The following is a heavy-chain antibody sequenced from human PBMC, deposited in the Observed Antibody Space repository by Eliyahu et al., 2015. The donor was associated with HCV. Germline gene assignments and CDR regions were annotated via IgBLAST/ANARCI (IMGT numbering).Heavy chain of an antibody. D-gene: IGHD1-14*01. CDR1: GFTFSSYS. J-gene: IGHJ4*02. Sequence: EVQLVESGGGLVKPGGSLRLSCAASGFTFSSYSMNWVRQAPGKGLEWVSSISSSSSYIYYADSVKGRFTISRDNAKNSLYLQMNSLRAEDTAVYYCARTSPTASGQPQTNFDYWGQGTLVTVSS. CDR3: ARTSPTASGQPQTNFDY. V-gene: IGHV3-21*01. CDR2: ISSSSSYI.